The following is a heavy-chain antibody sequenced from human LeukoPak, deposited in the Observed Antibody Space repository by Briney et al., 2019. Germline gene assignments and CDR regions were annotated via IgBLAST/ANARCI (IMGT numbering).Heavy chain of an antibody. Sequence: SETLSLTCTVSGGSISSNGYYWGWIRQPPGKGLEWIGSFYYTGSTFYSPSLKSRVTISVDTSKNQFSLKLSSVTAADTAVYYCARVDTHRLIKTWGQGTLVTVSS. V-gene: IGHV4-39*07. CDR1: GGSISSNGYY. CDR2: FYYTGST. D-gene: IGHD2-15*01. J-gene: IGHJ5*02. CDR3: ARVDTHRLIKT.